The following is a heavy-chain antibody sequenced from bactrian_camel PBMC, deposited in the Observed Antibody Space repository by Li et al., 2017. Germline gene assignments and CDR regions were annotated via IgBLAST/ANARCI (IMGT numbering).Heavy chain of an antibody. CDR2: IYTGGGNT. CDR3: AADVGSMSGNCQPNY. D-gene: IGHD5*01. V-gene: IGHV3S1*01. J-gene: IGHJ4*01. CDR1: GYKYDFSRPC. Sequence: HVQLVESGGGSVQAGGSLTLRCAGSGYKYDFSRPCLAWFRQAPGKKREWLGSIYTGGGNTYYADSVKGRFTISRDNAKNTVYLQMNNLKPEDTAMYYCAADVGSMSGNCQPNYWGQGTQVTVS.